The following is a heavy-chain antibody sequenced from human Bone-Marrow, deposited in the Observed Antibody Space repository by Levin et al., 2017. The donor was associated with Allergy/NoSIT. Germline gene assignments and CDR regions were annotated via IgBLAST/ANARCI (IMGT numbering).Heavy chain of an antibody. CDR3: APAAGWELSS. D-gene: IGHD1-26*01. CDR2: IKQDGSEK. V-gene: IGHV3-7*01. J-gene: IGHJ5*02. Sequence: PGESLKISCAVSGFTFDSSWMNWVRQAPGKGLEWVAIIKQDGSEKYYLDSVKGRFAISTDSAKNSLYLQMNSLRAEDTAVYYCAPAAGWELSSWGQGTLVTVSS. CDR1: GFTFDSSW.